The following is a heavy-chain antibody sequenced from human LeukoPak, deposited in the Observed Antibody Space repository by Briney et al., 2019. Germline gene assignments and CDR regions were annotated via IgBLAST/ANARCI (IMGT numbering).Heavy chain of an antibody. CDR1: GVSISSSSYY. V-gene: IGHV4-39*07. Sequence: SETLSLTCTVSGVSISSSSYYWGWIRQPPGQGLEWIGNIYYRESASYNPSLKSRVTISVDTSKNQFSLKLSSVTAADTAVYYCARSDLGYCSGGSCYFDYWGQGTLVTVSS. J-gene: IGHJ4*02. CDR3: ARSDLGYCSGGSCYFDY. D-gene: IGHD2-15*01. CDR2: IYYRESA.